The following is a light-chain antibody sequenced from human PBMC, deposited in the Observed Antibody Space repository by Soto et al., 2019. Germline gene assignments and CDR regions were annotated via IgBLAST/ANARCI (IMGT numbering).Light chain of an antibody. CDR2: EVS. Sequence: VMIKCSHSLRVTIEQTSCISSKPRQSLLHSDGKTYLYWYLQKPGQPPQLLIYEVSNRFSGLPDRFSDGGSGRGYTLNISRVEAEDVAIYYCMQSTQLPPTFGQGTRLEI. CDR1: QSLLHSDGKTY. V-gene: IGKV2D-29*01. CDR3: MQSTQLPPT. J-gene: IGKJ5*01.